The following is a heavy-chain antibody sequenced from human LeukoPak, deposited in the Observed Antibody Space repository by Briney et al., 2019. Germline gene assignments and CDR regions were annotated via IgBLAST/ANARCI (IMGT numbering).Heavy chain of an antibody. Sequence: PGGSLRLSCAASGFTFRSYAMSWVRQAPGKGLEWVSAVSGSGGSTYYADSVKGRFTISRDNSKNTLYLQMNSLRAEDTAVYYCAKDLSYGFDYWGQGTLVTVSS. D-gene: IGHD5-18*01. CDR1: GFTFRSYA. V-gene: IGHV3-23*01. CDR3: AKDLSYGFDY. J-gene: IGHJ4*02. CDR2: VSGSGGST.